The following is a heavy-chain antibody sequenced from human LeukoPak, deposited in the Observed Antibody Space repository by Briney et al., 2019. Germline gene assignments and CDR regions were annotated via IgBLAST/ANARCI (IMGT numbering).Heavy chain of an antibody. CDR3: ARALGPIDYFDY. D-gene: IGHD3/OR15-3a*01. V-gene: IGHV1-2*02. J-gene: IGHJ4*02. CDR2: INPNSGGT. CDR1: GYTFTGYY. Sequence: ASVKVSCKASGYTFTGYYMHWVRQAPGQGLEWMGWINPNSGGTNYAQKFQGRVTMTRDTSISTAYMELSRLRSDDTAVYYCARALGPIDYFDYWGQGTLVTVSS.